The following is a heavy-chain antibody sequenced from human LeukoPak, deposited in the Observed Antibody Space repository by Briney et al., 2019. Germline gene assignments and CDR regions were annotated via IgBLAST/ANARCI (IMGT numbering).Heavy chain of an antibody. CDR2: TSSSDSGK. V-gene: IGHV3-23*01. CDR1: GFTLSSYA. J-gene: IGHJ4*02. Sequence: PGGSLRLSCVVSGFTLSSYAMSWVRQAPGKGLEWVAATSSSDSGKYHADSVRGRFTISRDNSKSTLSLQMNSPRAEDTAVYYCARRSGIAVAGAFDYWGQGTLVTVSS. D-gene: IGHD6-19*01. CDR3: ARRSGIAVAGAFDY.